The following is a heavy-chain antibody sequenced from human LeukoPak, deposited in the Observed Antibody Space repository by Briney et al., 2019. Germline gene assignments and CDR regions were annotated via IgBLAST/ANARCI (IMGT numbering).Heavy chain of an antibody. CDR2: ISGNGGST. V-gene: IGHV3-23*01. D-gene: IGHD2-2*01. CDR3: AKDRSSTRCYYH. Sequence: GGSLRLSSAAYGFTFSSYAMSWVRQAPGKGLEWVSAISGNGGSTYYADSVKGRFTISRDNSKNTLYLQMNSLRAEDTAVYYCAKDRSSTRCYYHWGQGTLVTVSS. J-gene: IGHJ4*02. CDR1: GFTFSSYA.